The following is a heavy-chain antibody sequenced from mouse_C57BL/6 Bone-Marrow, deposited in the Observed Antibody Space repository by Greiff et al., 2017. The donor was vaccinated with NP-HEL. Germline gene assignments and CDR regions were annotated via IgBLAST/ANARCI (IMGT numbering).Heavy chain of an antibody. V-gene: IGHV7-3*01. Sequence: EVKLVESGGGLVQPGGSLSLSCAASGFTFTAYYMSWVRQPPGKALEWLGFIRNKANGYTTEYSASVKGRFTISRDNSQSILYLQMNALRAEDSATYYCARGESPYYFDYWGQGTTLTVSS. CDR3: ARGESPYYFDY. J-gene: IGHJ2*01. CDR2: IRNKANGYTT. CDR1: GFTFTAYY.